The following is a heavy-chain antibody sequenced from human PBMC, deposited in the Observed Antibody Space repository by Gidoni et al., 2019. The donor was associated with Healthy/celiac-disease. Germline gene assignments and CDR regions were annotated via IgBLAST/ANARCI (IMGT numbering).Heavy chain of an antibody. CDR3: ARTQYNDFWSGENWYFDL. J-gene: IGHJ2*01. Sequence: EVQLVESGGGLVQPGGSLRLSCPVSGFTVSRNHMSWVRQAPGKGLEWVSVIYRGGSTDYAESVKGRFTISRDNSKNTLYLQMNSLRAEDTAVYYCARTQYNDFWSGENWYFDLWGRGTLVTVSS. CDR2: IYRGGST. CDR1: GFTVSRNH. D-gene: IGHD3-3*01. V-gene: IGHV3-66*01.